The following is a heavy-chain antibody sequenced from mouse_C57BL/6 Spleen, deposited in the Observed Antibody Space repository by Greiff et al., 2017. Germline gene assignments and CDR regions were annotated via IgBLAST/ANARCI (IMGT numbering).Heavy chain of an antibody. J-gene: IGHJ1*03. CDR2: ISSGGSYT. CDR3: ARGDYGNYEGWYFDV. CDR1: GFTFSSYG. Sequence: EVNLVESGGDLVKPGGSLKLSCAASGFTFSSYGMSWVRQTPDKRLEWVATISSGGSYTYYPDSVKGRFTISRDNAKNTLYLQMSSLKSEDTAMYYCARGDYGNYEGWYFDVWGTGTTVTVSS. V-gene: IGHV5-6*01. D-gene: IGHD2-1*01.